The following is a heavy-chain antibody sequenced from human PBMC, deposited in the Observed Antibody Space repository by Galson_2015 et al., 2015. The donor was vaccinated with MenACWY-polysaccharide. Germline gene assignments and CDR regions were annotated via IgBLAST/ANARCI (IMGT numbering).Heavy chain of an antibody. CDR1: GFTVSSNY. Sequence: SLRLSCAASGFTVSSNYMSWVRQAPGKGLEWVSVIYSGGSTYYADSVKGRFTISRDNSKNTLYLQMNSLRAEDTAVYYCARVKTQRNYYYYYGMDVWGQGTTVTVS. V-gene: IGHV3-66*02. CDR2: IYSGGST. J-gene: IGHJ6*02. CDR3: ARVKTQRNYYYYYGMDV.